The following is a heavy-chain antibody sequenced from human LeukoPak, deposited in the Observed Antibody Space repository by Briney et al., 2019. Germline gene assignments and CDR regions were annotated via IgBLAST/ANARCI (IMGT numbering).Heavy chain of an antibody. Sequence: GGSLRLSCAASGFTFSDYGMHWVRQTPGKGLEGVAFIRYHGSNSFYADSVKGRFTISRDNSKNTLYLQMNSLRDEDTAVYYCAKDKVTSQDYWGQGTLVTVSS. CDR1: GFTFSDYG. V-gene: IGHV3-30*02. CDR2: IRYHGSNS. D-gene: IGHD2-21*02. CDR3: AKDKVTSQDY. J-gene: IGHJ4*02.